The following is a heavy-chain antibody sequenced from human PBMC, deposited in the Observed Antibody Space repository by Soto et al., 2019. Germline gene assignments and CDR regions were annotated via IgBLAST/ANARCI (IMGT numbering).Heavy chain of an antibody. CDR3: ARERFQVISDGMDV. Sequence: XSVKVSCKASVYTFTCYYVHWVREAPGQGLEWMGWINPETGGTSYAQKFQGRVTLSRDTSINTAYLELSSLRFDDAAVYFCARERFQVISDGMDVWGHGSTVTVSS. V-gene: IGHV1-2*02. CDR1: VYTFTCYY. CDR2: INPETGGT. J-gene: IGHJ6*02. D-gene: IGHD2-21*01.